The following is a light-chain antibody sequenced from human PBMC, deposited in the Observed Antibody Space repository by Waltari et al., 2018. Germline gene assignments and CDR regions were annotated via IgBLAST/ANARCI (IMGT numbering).Light chain of an antibody. CDR2: KAS. Sequence: DIQMTQSPSTLSASVGDRVTITCRASQSISSWLAWYQQKPGKATKLLIYKASSLESGVPSSFSCSGSGTEFTLTISSLQPYDFATYYCQQYNSYRTFGQGTKVEIK. V-gene: IGKV1-5*03. CDR3: QQYNSYRT. CDR1: QSISSW. J-gene: IGKJ1*01.